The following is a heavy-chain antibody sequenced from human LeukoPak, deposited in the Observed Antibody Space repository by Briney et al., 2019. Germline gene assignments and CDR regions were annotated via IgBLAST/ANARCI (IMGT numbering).Heavy chain of an antibody. D-gene: IGHD1-14*01. J-gene: IGHJ6*02. CDR3: ARDTNNGLDV. CDR1: GFTFSDYY. CDR2: ISSSGRLM. Sequence: TGGSLRLSCAASGFTFSDYYINWIRQAPGKGLEWVSHISSSGRLMQYADSVKGRFTTTRDNAQNFMSLQMNSLKPEDTAVYYCARDTNNGLDVWGRGTTVTVSS. V-gene: IGHV3-11*01.